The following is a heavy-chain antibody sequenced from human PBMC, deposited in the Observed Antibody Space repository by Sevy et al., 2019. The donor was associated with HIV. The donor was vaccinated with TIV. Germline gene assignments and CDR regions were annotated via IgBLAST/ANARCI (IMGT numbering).Heavy chain of an antibody. CDR1: GFTFSSYS. J-gene: IGHJ4*02. Sequence: GGSLRLSCAASGFTFSSYSMNWVRQAPGKGLEWVSSISSSSSYIYYADSVKGRFTISRDNAKNSLYLQMNSLRAEDTDVYYCARGFNTSSSGRLGFDYWGQGTLVTVSS. CDR3: ARGFNTSSSGRLGFDY. D-gene: IGHD6-19*01. V-gene: IGHV3-21*01. CDR2: ISSSSSYI.